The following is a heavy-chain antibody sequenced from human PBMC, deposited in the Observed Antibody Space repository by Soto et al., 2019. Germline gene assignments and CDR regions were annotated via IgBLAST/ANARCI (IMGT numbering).Heavy chain of an antibody. CDR3: ARGRKYYDFWSGYSHPRYYFNY. J-gene: IGHJ4*02. D-gene: IGHD3-3*01. CDR1: GYSISSGYY. V-gene: IGHV4-38-2*01. CDR2: IYHSGST. Sequence: SETLSLTCAVSGYSISSGYYWGWIRQPPGKGLEWIGSIYHSGSTYYNPSLKSRVTISVDTSKSQFSLKLSSVTAADTAVYYCARGRKYYDFWSGYSHPRYYFNYWGQGTRVTVSS.